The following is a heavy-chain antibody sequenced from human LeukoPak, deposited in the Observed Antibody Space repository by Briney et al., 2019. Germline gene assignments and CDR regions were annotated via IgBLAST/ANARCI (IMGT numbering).Heavy chain of an antibody. Sequence: GGSLRLSCEASGFTFGSFAMYWVRQAPGEGLDWIAGIFGSGGSPHYAGSVKGRLTISRDNSKNTVYLQINSLRAEDTAVYYCGKTTAGYSSGQKPAWPVDYWGQGTLVTVSS. D-gene: IGHD5-18*01. CDR1: GFTFGSFA. V-gene: IGHV3-23*01. J-gene: IGHJ4*02. CDR3: GKTTAGYSSGQKPAWPVDY. CDR2: IFGSGGSP.